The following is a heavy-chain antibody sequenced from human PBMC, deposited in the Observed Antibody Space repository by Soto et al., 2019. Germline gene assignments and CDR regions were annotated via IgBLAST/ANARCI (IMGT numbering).Heavy chain of an antibody. CDR3: ARDFNPGSGSSSYFDY. CDR2: IYYSGST. V-gene: IGHV4-39*02. Sequence: ASETLSLTCTVSGGSISSSSYYWGWIRQPPGKGLEWIGSIYYSGSTYYNPSLKSRVTISVDTSKNQFSLKLSSVTAADTAVYYCARDFNPGSGSSSYFDYWGQGTLVTVSS. CDR1: GGSISSSSYY. J-gene: IGHJ4*02. D-gene: IGHD6-6*01.